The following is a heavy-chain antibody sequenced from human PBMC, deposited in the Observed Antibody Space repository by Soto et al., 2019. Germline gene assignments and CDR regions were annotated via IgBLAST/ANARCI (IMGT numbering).Heavy chain of an antibody. D-gene: IGHD5-18*01. CDR1: GGSISSGDYY. Sequence: SETLSLTCMVSGGSISSGDYYWNWIRQSPGKRLEWIAHTFYSGSTYYNPSLRGRLDISIDRSQNSLSLRLTSVNAADTAVYYCARAREGYSYNYFDYWGQGTLVTVSS. CDR3: ARAREGYSYNYFDY. CDR2: TFYSGST. V-gene: IGHV4-61*03. J-gene: IGHJ4*02.